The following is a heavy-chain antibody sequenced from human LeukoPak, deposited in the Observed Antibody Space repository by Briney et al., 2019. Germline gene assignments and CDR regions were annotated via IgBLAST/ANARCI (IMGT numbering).Heavy chain of an antibody. CDR2: IKPDGNEK. V-gene: IGHV3-7*01. CDR1: GFTFSSYG. Sequence: GGSLRLSCAASGFTFSSYGMHWVRQAPGQGLEWVADIKPDGNEKNYVDSVKGRFTVSRDNAEHSLFLQMNSLRAEDTAVYYCARVRHYFGSGTSPLAYWGQGTLVIVSS. CDR3: ARVRHYFGSGTSPLAY. D-gene: IGHD3-10*01. J-gene: IGHJ4*02.